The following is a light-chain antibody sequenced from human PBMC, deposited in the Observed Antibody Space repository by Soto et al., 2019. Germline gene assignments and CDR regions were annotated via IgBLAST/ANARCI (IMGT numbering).Light chain of an antibody. V-gene: IGKV3-20*01. Sequence: EIVLTQSPGTLSLSPGERATLSCRASQSVSSTDLAWYQQKPGQAPRLLISGTSNRAAGIPDRFSGSGSGTYFTLTSSRLEHEDSAVYSCQPYENFGQGTKLEI. CDR3: QPYEN. CDR2: GTS. CDR1: QSVSSTD. J-gene: IGKJ2*01.